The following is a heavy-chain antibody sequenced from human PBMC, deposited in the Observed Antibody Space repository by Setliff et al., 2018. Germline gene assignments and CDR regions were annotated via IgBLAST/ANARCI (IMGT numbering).Heavy chain of an antibody. V-gene: IGHV3-64*01. CDR2: ISSDGGST. CDR3: ARGEKWLIPAYFDY. Sequence: GGSLRLSCAASGFTFSNFGMHWVRQAPGKGLEYVSGISSDGGSTYYANSVKDRFTISRDNSKNTLWLQMGSLRAEDMAVYYCARGEKWLIPAYFDYWGQGTLVTVSS. J-gene: IGHJ4*02. CDR1: GFTFSNFG. D-gene: IGHD6-19*01.